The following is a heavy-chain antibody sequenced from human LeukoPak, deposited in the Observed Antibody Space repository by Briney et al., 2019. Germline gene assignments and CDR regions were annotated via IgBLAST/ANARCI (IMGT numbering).Heavy chain of an antibody. CDR1: GFTLRHYE. D-gene: IGHD3-10*01. CDR3: ARAGTEMY. Sequence: GGSLRLSCAPSGFTLRHYEMKWVRQAPGKGLEWVSFISSTGTIMFYADSVKGRFTISRDNAKNPLYLQMDSLRLEDTAIYYCARAGTEMYWGEGTLVIVSS. J-gene: IGHJ4*02. V-gene: IGHV3-48*03. CDR2: ISSTGTIM.